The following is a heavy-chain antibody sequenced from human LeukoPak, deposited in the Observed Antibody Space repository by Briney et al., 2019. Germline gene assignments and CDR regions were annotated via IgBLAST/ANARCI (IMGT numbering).Heavy chain of an antibody. CDR1: GFTFSSYA. Sequence: GGSLRLSCAASGFTFSSYAMSWVRQAPGKGLEWVSAISDSGNTYHADSVKGRFTISRDSSKNTLFLQMNRLRPEDAAVYYCAKAPVTTCSGAYCYPFDYWGQGTLVTVSS. J-gene: IGHJ4*02. D-gene: IGHD2-15*01. CDR3: AKAPVTTCSGAYCYPFDY. V-gene: IGHV3-23*01. CDR2: ISDSGNT.